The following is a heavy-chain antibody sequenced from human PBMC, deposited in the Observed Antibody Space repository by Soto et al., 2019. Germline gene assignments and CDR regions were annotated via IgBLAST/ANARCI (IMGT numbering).Heavy chain of an antibody. Sequence: QVQLVESGGGVVQPGTSLRLSCAASGFRFKSFVMHWVRQAPGKGLEWVAFTSYDENNKDYGDSVKGRFTVSRDNSQNTLHLQMDFLRPEDMALYYCARWGTTGGFDLWGQGTLVSVSS. J-gene: IGHJ4*02. D-gene: IGHD3-16*01. V-gene: IGHV3-30*19. CDR1: GFRFKSFV. CDR3: ARWGTTGGFDL. CDR2: TSYDENNK.